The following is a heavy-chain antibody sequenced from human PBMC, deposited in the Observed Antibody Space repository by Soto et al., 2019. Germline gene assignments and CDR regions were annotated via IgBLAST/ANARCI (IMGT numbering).Heavy chain of an antibody. CDR1: GFSVTTHY. J-gene: IGHJ3*02. D-gene: IGHD1-1*01. V-gene: IGHV3-66*04. CDR3: TKLYNYDTKGAFDI. Sequence: ETQLVESGGDLVQPGGSLRLSCVASGFSVTTHYMTWVRQAPGKGLEWVSVLYHDGSTTHFADSVKGRFAISRDNSRNTVYLQMDSLRAEDTAVYYCTKLYNYDTKGAFDIWGQGTMVTVSS. CDR2: LYHDGSTT.